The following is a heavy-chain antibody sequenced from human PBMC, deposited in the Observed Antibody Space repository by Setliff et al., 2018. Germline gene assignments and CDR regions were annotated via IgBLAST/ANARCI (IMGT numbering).Heavy chain of an antibody. CDR3: VRDSRYSGSY. CDR1: GFTFTDFF. D-gene: IGHD5-12*01. J-gene: IGHJ4*02. Sequence: PGGSLRLSCAASGFTFTDFFMGWIRQAPGKGLEWVSYSSSGGGTIYYADSVKGRVAISRDNAKNSLYLQMNSLRVEDTAVYYCVRDSRYSGSYWGQGTLVTVSS. CDR2: SSSGGGTI. V-gene: IGHV3-11*01.